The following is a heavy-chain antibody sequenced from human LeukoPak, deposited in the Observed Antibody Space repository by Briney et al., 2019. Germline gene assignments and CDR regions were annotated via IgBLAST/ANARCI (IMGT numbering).Heavy chain of an antibody. D-gene: IGHD3-10*02. CDR1: GFTFSSYE. J-gene: IGHJ6*04. V-gene: IGHV3-48*03. CDR2: ISIIGSTI. Sequence: PGGSLRLSCAASGFTFSSYEMNCVRRAPEKGREWVSYISIIGSTIYYAGSVKGRFTISRDNAKNSLYLQMNSLRAEDTAVYYCAELGITMIGGVWGKGTTVTISS. CDR3: AELGITMIGGV.